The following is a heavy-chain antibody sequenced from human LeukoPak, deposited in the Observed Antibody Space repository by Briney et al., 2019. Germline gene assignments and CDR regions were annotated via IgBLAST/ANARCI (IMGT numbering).Heavy chain of an antibody. CDR1: GGTFSSYA. Sequence: GASVKVSCKASGGTFSSYAISWVRQAPGQGLEWMGGIIPIFGTANYAQKFQGRVTITTDESTSTAYMELSSLRSEDTAVYYCARGVPATADPLYYYYYYMDVWGKGTTVTVSS. V-gene: IGHV1-69*05. CDR2: IIPIFGTA. J-gene: IGHJ6*03. CDR3: ARGVPATADPLYYYYYYMDV. D-gene: IGHD2-2*01.